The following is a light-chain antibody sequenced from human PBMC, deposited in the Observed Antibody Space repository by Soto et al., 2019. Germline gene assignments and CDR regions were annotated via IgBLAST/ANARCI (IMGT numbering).Light chain of an antibody. V-gene: IGLV1-40*01. J-gene: IGLJ3*02. CDR1: SSNIGAGFH. Sequence: QSVLTQPPSVSGAPGQRVTISCTGSSSNIGAGFHVHWYQQLPGTAPKLLIYGNTIRPSGVPDRFSGSTSGTPASLAITGLQADDEADYYCQSYDTRLSAEVFGGGTKLTVL. CDR2: GNT. CDR3: QSYDTRLSAEV.